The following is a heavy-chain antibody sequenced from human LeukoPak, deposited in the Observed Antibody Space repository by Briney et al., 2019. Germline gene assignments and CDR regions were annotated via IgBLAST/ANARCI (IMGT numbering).Heavy chain of an antibody. CDR3: AKSDSSCASCQKTAFDP. Sequence: GGSLRLSCAASGFTFSSYSMNWVRQAPGKGLEWVSSISSSSSYIYYADSVKGRFTISRDNSKNTLYLQMNSLRAEDTAVYYCAKSDSSCASCQKTAFDPWGQGTLVTVSS. J-gene: IGHJ5*02. CDR1: GFTFSSYS. D-gene: IGHD2-2*01. V-gene: IGHV3-21*04. CDR2: ISSSSSYI.